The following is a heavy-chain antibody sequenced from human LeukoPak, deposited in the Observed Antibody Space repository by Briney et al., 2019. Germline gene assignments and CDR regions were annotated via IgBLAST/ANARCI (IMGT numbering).Heavy chain of an antibody. D-gene: IGHD6-13*01. V-gene: IGHV3-20*04. CDR1: GFTFDDYG. CDR3: ARRQLAIYYYYYMDV. J-gene: IGHJ6*03. Sequence: GGSLRLSCAASGFTFDDYGMSWVRQAPGKGLEWVSGINWNGGSTGYADSVKGRFTISRDNAKNSLYLQMNSLRAEDTALYYCARRQLAIYYYYYMDVWGKGTTVTVS. CDR2: INWNGGST.